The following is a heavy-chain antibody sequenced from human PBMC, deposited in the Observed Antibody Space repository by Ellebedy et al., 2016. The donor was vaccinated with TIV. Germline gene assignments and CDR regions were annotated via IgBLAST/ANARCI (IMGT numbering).Heavy chain of an antibody. CDR3: ARWGGSGGRFQGPYDY. D-gene: IGHD2-15*01. CDR1: GGTFSDDA. V-gene: IGHV1-69*04. Sequence: AASVKVSCKASGGTFSDDAINWVRQAPGQGLEWLGRIIPLLGIADYAQNFQGRVTFTADKYKTTAYMELSSLRSEDTAVYYCARWGGSGGRFQGPYDYWGQGTLVAVSS. J-gene: IGHJ4*02. CDR2: IIPLLGIA.